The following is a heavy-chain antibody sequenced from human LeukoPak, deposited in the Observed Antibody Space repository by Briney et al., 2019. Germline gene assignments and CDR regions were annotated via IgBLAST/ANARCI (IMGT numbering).Heavy chain of an antibody. V-gene: IGHV3-23*01. CDR1: GFTFSSSA. J-gene: IGHJ6*03. CDR3: AKAPYFYYLDV. CDR2: IGESGAT. Sequence: GGSLRLSCAASGFTFSSSAMSWVRQAPGKGLEWVAAIGESGATYYADSVKGRFTISRDNSKSTLYLQVNSQRAEDTAVYYCAKAPYFYYLDVWGEGTPVTVSS.